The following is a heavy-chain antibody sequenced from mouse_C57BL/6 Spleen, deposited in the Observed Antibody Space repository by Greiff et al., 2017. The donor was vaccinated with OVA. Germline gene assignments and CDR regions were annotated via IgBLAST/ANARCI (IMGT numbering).Heavy chain of an antibody. J-gene: IGHJ1*03. Sequence: QVQLQQPGAELVRPGSSVKLSCKASGYTFTSYWMHWVKQRPIQGLEWIGNIDPSDSETHYNQKFKDKATLTVEKSSSTAYLQRSSLTSEDSAVYYGARGVRQRYFDVWGTGTTVTVSS. CDR2: IDPSDSET. CDR1: GYTFTSYW. CDR3: ARGVRQRYFDV. V-gene: IGHV1-52*01. D-gene: IGHD2-14*01.